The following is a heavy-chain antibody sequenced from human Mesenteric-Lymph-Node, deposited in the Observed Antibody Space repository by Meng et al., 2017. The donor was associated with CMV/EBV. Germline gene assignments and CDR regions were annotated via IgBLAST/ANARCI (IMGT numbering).Heavy chain of an antibody. J-gene: IGHJ4*02. CDR2: TYYGGST. CDR3: ARGVHGRYCPGTCYPVDY. Sequence: SETLSLTCTVSGGSVSSGPYYWGWIRHPPGKGLEWIGNTYYGGSTYYNPSLSSRVSISVDTSKDQFSLKLNSVTAADTAVYYCARGVHGRYCPGTCYPVDYWGQGTLVTVSS. D-gene: IGHD2-8*02. CDR1: GGSVSSGPYY. V-gene: IGHV4-39*07.